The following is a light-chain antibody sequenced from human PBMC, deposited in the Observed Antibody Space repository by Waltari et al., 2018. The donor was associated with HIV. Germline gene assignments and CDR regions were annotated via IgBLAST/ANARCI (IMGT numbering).Light chain of an antibody. J-gene: IGLJ1*01. CDR2: GHT. CDR1: ISNIGAGYD. V-gene: IGLV1-40*01. CDR3: LSYDGSLGGYV. Sequence: SVLTQPPSVSGAPGQRVTISCTGTISNIGAGYDVHWYQQLPGTAPKLLIYGHTNRPSGVPDRFSGSKSGTSASLAITGLQAEDEADYYCLSYDGSLGGYVFGTGTAVTVL.